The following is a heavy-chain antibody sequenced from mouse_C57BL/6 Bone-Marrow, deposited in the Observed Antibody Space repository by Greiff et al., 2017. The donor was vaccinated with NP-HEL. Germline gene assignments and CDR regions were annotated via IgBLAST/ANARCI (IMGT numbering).Heavy chain of an antibody. CDR1: GFTFSSYG. D-gene: IGHD1-1*01. CDR2: ISSGGSYT. Sequence: EVKLVESGGDLVKPGGSLKLSCAASGFTFSSYGMSWVRQTPDKRLEWVATISSGGSYTYYPDRVKGRFTISRDNAKNTLYLQMSSLKSEDTAMSYCAGLDYYGSSYRAWFAYWGQGTLVTVSA. J-gene: IGHJ3*01. CDR3: AGLDYYGSSYRAWFAY. V-gene: IGHV5-6*02.